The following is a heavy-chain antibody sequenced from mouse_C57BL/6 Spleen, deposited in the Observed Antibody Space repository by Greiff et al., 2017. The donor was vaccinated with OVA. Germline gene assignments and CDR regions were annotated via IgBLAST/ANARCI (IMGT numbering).Heavy chain of an antibody. CDR3: ARWLLQAVDY. Sequence: VQLQQSVAELVRPGASVKLSCTASGFTIKNTYMHWVKQRPEQGLEWIGRIDPANGNTKYAPKFQGKATITADTSSNTAYLQLSSLTSEDTAIYYCARWLLQAVDYWGQGTSVTVSS. D-gene: IGHD2-3*01. V-gene: IGHV14-3*01. J-gene: IGHJ4*01. CDR1: GFTIKNTY. CDR2: IDPANGNT.